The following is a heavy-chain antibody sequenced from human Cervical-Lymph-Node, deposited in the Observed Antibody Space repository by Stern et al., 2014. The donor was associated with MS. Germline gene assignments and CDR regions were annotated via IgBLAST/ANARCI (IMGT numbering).Heavy chain of an antibody. Sequence: EVQLVESGGDLVQPGGSLRLSCAASGFTFNKYAMNWVRQAPGKGLEWVSTISGSGGSIYYADSGKGRFTISRDNSENTLYLQMHSLRAEDTAIYYGAKQYFDSSGYSYYYGMDVWGQGTTVTVSS. CDR2: ISGSGGSI. V-gene: IGHV3-23*04. J-gene: IGHJ6*02. CDR1: GFTFNKYA. D-gene: IGHD3-22*01. CDR3: AKQYFDSSGYSYYYGMDV.